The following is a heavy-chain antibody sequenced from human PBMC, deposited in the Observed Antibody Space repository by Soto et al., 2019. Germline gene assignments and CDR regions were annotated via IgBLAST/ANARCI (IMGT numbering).Heavy chain of an antibody. CDR2: INPNSGGT. CDR3: ARSESGYCSRTSCYAGEYFQH. J-gene: IGHJ1*01. V-gene: IGHV1-2*04. D-gene: IGHD2-2*01. CDR1: GYTFTGYY. Sequence: QVQLVQSGAEVKKPGASVKVSCKASGYTFTGYYMHWVRQAPGQGLEWMGWINPNSGGTNYAHKFQGWATMTRDTSISTANMELSRLRADDTAVYYCARSESGYCSRTSCYAGEYFQHWGQGTLVTVSS.